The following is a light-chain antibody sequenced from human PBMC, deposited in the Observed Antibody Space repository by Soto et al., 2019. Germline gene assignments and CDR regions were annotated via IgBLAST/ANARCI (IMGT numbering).Light chain of an antibody. J-gene: IGKJ2*03. V-gene: IGKV3-20*01. CDR3: QQYGRSPLMYS. Sequence: EIVLTQSPGTLSLSPGERATLSCRASQTITSNFLAWYQHKPGQAPRLLIYGASTRAAGAPDRFSGSGSGTDFTLTITRLEPEYFAVYYCQQYGRSPLMYSFGQGTKLGVK. CDR2: GAS. CDR1: QTITSNF.